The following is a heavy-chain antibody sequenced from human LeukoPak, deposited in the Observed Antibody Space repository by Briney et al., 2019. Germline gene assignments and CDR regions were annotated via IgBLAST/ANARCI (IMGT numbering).Heavy chain of an antibody. J-gene: IGHJ3*02. CDR3: AKDIVPAAIATSAFDI. V-gene: IGHV3-30*02. D-gene: IGHD2-2*01. CDR2: IRYDGSNK. CDR1: GFTFSSYG. Sequence: PGGSLRLSCAASGFTFSSYGMHWVRQAPGKGLEWVAFIRYDGSNKYYADSVKGRFTISRDNSKNTLYLQMNSLRAEDTAVCYCAKDIVPAAIATSAFDIWGQGTMVTVSS.